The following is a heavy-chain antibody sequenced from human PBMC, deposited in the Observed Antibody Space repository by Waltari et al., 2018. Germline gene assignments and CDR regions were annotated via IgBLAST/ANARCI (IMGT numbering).Heavy chain of an antibody. D-gene: IGHD3-10*01. Sequence: QVQLVQSGAEVKKPGSSVKVSCKASGGTFSSYAISWVRQAPGQGLAWMGGIVPIFGTANYSPKFQGRVTITADKSTSTAYMELSSLRSEDTAVYYCARGGSRGYYYGSVSLNAGFDYWGQGTLVTVSS. V-gene: IGHV1-69*14. CDR2: IVPIFGTA. CDR3: ARGGSRGYYYGSVSLNAGFDY. CDR1: GGTFSSYA. J-gene: IGHJ4*02.